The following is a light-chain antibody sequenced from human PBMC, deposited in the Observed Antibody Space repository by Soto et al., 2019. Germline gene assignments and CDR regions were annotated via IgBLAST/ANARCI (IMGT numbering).Light chain of an antibody. CDR2: AAS. CDR1: QDIAIY. V-gene: IGKV1-9*01. CDR3: QQLRMYPST. Sequence: IQLTQSPSSLSASVGDRVTITCRASQDIAIYLAWYQQKPGQAPKLLIYAASTLYGGVPSRFSGSGSGTDFALTITSLQAEDFATYYCQQLRMYPSTFGGATKV. J-gene: IGKJ4*01.